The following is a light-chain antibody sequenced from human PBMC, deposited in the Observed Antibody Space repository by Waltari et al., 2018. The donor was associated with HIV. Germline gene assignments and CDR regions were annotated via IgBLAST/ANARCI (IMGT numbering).Light chain of an antibody. CDR1: SGAVSSRYY. Sequence: QTVVTQETSFSVSPGGTVTLTCGLSSGAVSSRYYPSWYQKTPGLPPRILLYDTYTRPSGLTDRFSGFILGNKAALTITVAQSDHESEYYCVLYVGTGICVFGGGTKLTVL. CDR3: VLYVGTGICV. J-gene: IGLJ3*02. CDR2: DTY. V-gene: IGLV8-61*01.